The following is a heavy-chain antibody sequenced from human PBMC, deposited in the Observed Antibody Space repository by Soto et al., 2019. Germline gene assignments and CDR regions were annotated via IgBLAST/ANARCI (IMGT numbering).Heavy chain of an antibody. V-gene: IGHV3-74*01. CDR1: EFTFSKYW. Sequence: SCVASEFTFSKYWMHWVRQAPGKGLVWVSRINMDGTKTAYADSVKGRFTVSRDNANNTLYLQMNSLGVEDTAVYYCARDYYYDSRSSSVNWFDPWGQGTLVTAPQ. CDR3: ARDYYYDSRSSSVNWFDP. D-gene: IGHD3-22*01. J-gene: IGHJ5*02. CDR2: INMDGTKT.